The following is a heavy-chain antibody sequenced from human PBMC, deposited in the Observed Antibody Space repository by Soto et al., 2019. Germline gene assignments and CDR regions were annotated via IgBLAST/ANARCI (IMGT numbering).Heavy chain of an antibody. CDR1: GFSFSSHA. D-gene: IGHD6-19*01. CDR2: ISYDGTNK. J-gene: IGHJ6*02. CDR3: AKDRLWLATGDYYFGSDV. Sequence: QVQLVESGGGVVQPGRSLRLSCAAPGFSFSSHAMHWVRQAPGKGLEWVAVISYDGTNKNYADSVKGRFTISRDNSKNTMSLQMNSLRPEDTAVYYCAKDRLWLATGDYYFGSDVWGQGTTVTISS. V-gene: IGHV3-30*18.